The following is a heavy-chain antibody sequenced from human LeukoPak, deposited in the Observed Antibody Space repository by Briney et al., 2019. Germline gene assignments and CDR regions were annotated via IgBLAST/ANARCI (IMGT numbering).Heavy chain of an antibody. J-gene: IGHJ3*02. V-gene: IGHV1-18*01. CDR1: GYTFTSYG. D-gene: IGHD6-19*01. CDR2: ISAYNGNT. CDR3: AREGRFGSGWYDAFDI. Sequence: ASVTVSFTASGYTFTSYGISWVRQAPGQGLEWMGWISAYNGNTNYARKLQGRVTMTTDTSTSTAYMELRSLRSDDTAVYYCAREGRFGSGWYDAFDIWGQGTMVTVSS.